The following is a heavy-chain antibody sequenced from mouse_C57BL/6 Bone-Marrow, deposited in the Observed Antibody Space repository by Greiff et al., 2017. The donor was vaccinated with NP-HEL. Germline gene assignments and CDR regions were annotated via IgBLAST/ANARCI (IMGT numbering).Heavy chain of an antibody. CDR1: GYTFTDYN. CDR2: INPNNGGT. J-gene: IGHJ2*01. V-gene: IGHV1-22*01. CDR3: ARERMYDYEDFDY. D-gene: IGHD2-4*01. Sequence: VQLQQSGPELVKPGASVKMSCKASGYTFTDYNMHWVKQSHGKSLEWIGYINPNNGGTSYNQKFKGKATLTVNKSSSTAYMELRSLTSEDSAVYYCARERMYDYEDFDYWGQGTTLTVSS.